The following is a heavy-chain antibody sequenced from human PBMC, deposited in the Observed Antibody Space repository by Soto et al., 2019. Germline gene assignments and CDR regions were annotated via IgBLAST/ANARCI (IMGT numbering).Heavy chain of an antibody. Sequence: GASVKGSCKASGYTFTSYYMHWVRQAPGQGLEWMGIINPSGGSTSYAQKFQGRVTMTRDTSTSTVYMELSSLRSEDTAVYYCARGVAFEQEEWLVHPYWFEPWGQGTLVTVSS. CDR2: INPSGGST. J-gene: IGHJ5*02. V-gene: IGHV1-46*01. CDR1: GYTFTSYY. D-gene: IGHD6-19*01. CDR3: ARGVAFEQEEWLVHPYWFEP.